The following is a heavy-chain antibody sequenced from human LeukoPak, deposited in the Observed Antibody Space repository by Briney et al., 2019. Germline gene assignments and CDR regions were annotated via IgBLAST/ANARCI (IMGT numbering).Heavy chain of an antibody. CDR2: INPNSGGT. V-gene: IGHV1-2*02. D-gene: IGHD1-26*01. Sequence: ASVKVSCKASGYTFTDYYMHWVRQGPGQGLEWLGWINPNSGGTSYAQKFQGRVTMTRDTSISTAYMEVSRLRSDDTAVYYCATMGATNFDHWGQGTLVTVSS. J-gene: IGHJ4*02. CDR3: ATMGATNFDH. CDR1: GYTFTDYY.